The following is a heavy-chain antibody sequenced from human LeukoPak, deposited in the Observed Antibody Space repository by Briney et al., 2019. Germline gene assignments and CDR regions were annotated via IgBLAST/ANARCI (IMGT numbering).Heavy chain of an antibody. CDR1: GFTFRTYG. Sequence: GGSLRLSCAASGFTFRTYGMNWVRQASGKGLEWVASITDRGSYIFYADSVKGRFTISRDDAKNSLYLQMNSLRADDTAVYYCARGGQQLVLDYWGQGTLVTVSS. D-gene: IGHD6-13*01. J-gene: IGHJ4*02. CDR2: ITDRGSYI. CDR3: ARGGQQLVLDY. V-gene: IGHV3-21*01.